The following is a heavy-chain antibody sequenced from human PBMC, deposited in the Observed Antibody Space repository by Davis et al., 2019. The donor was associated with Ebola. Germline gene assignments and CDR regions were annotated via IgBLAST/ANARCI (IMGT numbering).Heavy chain of an antibody. V-gene: IGHV4-4*02. CDR1: GGSISSSNW. Sequence: SETLSLTCAVSGGSISSSNWWSWVRQPPGKGLEWIGEIYHSGSTNYNPSLKSRVTISVDTSKNQFSLKLSSVTAADTAVYYCARGTRAITIFGVVPRQPFDYWGQGTLVTVSS. CDR2: IYHSGST. J-gene: IGHJ4*02. CDR3: ARGTRAITIFGVVPRQPFDY. D-gene: IGHD3-3*01.